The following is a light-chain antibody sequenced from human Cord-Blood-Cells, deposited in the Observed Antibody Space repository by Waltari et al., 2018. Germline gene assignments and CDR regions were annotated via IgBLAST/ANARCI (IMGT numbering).Light chain of an antibody. CDR2: AAS. Sequence: AIRITQSPSSLSASTGDRVTIACRASQGISSYLAWDQQKPGKAAKRLIYAASTLQSGVPSRFSGSGSGTDFTLTISCLQSEDFATYYCQQYYSYPCTFGQGTKLEIK. J-gene: IGKJ2*02. CDR3: QQYYSYPCT. CDR1: QGISSY. V-gene: IGKV1-8*01.